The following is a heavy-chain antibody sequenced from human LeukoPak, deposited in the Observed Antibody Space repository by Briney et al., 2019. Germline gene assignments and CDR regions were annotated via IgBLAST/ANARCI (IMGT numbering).Heavy chain of an antibody. V-gene: IGHV3-7*01. CDR3: ARDFSPYCGGDCYFDAFDM. CDR1: GFSFCSYW. J-gene: IGHJ3*02. Sequence: GGSLRLSCAASGFSFCSYWMTWVRKGTGKGLEWVSNINRDGSVKHYMDSVKGRFTISRDNAKNSLYLQMNSLRAEDTAVYYCARDFSPYCGGDCYFDAFDMWGQGTVVTVSS. CDR2: INRDGSVK. D-gene: IGHD2-21*01.